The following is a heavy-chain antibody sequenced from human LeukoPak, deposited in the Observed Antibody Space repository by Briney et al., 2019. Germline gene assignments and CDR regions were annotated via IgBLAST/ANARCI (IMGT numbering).Heavy chain of an antibody. J-gene: IGHJ4*02. CDR1: GFTFSTYW. CDR3: ARRWVSGSNFDS. CDR2: IQQDGSEK. Sequence: GGFLRLSCAASGFTFSTYWMSWVRQAPGKGLEWVANIQQDGSEKYYVASVKGRFPISRDNAKNSLYLQMNSLRVEDTAVYYCARRWVSGSNFDSWGQGTLVTVSS. V-gene: IGHV3-7*01. D-gene: IGHD1-14*01.